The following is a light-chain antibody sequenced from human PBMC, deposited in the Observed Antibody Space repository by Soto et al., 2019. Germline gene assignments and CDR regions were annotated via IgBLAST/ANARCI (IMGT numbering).Light chain of an antibody. J-gene: IGKJ5*01. CDR3: QVSYHPPIP. Sequence: DIEMTQSPSSLSASVADRVTITCRASQSISSYLNWYQQKPGKAPKLLIYAASSLQSGVPSRFSGSGSGTDFTLTISSLEPEDFATYYCQVSYHPPIPFGQGTRLEIK. CDR1: QSISSY. V-gene: IGKV1-39*01. CDR2: AAS.